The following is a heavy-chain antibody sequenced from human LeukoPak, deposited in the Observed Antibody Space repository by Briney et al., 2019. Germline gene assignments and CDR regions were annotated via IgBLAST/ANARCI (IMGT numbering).Heavy chain of an antibody. D-gene: IGHD6-13*01. J-gene: IGHJ4*02. V-gene: IGHV3-33*01. CDR2: IWYDESNK. CDR1: GFSSYG. CDR3: ARDGFSSSWYGRALDY. Sequence: GGSLRLSCAASGFSSYGMHWVRQAPGKGLEWVAVIWYDESNKYYADSVKGRFTISRDNSRNTLYLQVNSLRAEDTAVYYCARDGFSSSWYGRALDYWGQGTLVTVSS.